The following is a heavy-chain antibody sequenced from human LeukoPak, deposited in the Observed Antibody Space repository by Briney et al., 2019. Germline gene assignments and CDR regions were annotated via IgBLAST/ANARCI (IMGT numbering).Heavy chain of an antibody. CDR2: INHSGST. CDR1: GGSSSGYY. Sequence: SETLSLTCAVYGGSSSGYYWSWIRQPPGKGLEWIGEINHSGSTNYNPSLKSRVTISVDTSKNQFSLKLSSVTAADTAVYYCARLRDYSGYGNWFDPWGQGTLVTVSS. D-gene: IGHD5-12*01. CDR3: ARLRDYSGYGNWFDP. V-gene: IGHV4-34*01. J-gene: IGHJ5*02.